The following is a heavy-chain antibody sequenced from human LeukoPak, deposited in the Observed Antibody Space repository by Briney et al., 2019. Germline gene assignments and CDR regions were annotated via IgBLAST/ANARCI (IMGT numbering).Heavy chain of an antibody. V-gene: IGHV3-23*01. CDR2: ISGSGGST. D-gene: IGHD3-22*01. Sequence: GGSLRLSCAASGFTFSSYAMSWVRQAPGKGLEGVSAISGSGGSTYYADSVKGRFTISRDNSKNTLYLQVNSLRAEDTAVYYCAKAGHYYDSSGYGYWGQGTLVTVSS. J-gene: IGHJ4*02. CDR3: AKAGHYYDSSGYGY. CDR1: GFTFSSYA.